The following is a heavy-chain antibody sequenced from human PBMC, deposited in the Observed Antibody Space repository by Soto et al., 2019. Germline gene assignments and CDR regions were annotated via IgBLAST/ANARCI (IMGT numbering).Heavy chain of an antibody. CDR1: GFTFSSYA. V-gene: IGHV3-23*01. Sequence: EVQLLESGGGLVQPGGSLRLSCAASGFTFSSYAISWVRQAPGKGLEWVSAISSSGGSTYYADSVKGRFTISRDNSKDTLYLQMNRLRAEDTAVYYCAKGAYYESSGYGYYFDDWGQGTLVTVSS. CDR2: ISSSGGST. D-gene: IGHD3-22*01. CDR3: AKGAYYESSGYGYYFDD. J-gene: IGHJ4*02.